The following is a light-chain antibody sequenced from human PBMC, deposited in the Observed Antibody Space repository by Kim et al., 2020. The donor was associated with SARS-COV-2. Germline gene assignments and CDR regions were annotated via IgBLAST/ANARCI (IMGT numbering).Light chain of an antibody. Sequence: GQGCTVSCSGSSSNLGSNSVDWYQQLPGTAPKLLIYSNNQRPSGVPDRFSGSKSGTSASLAISGLQSEDEADYYCAAWDDSLNGVVFGGGTQLTVL. CDR3: AAWDDSLNGVV. J-gene: IGLJ2*01. CDR1: SSNLGSNS. V-gene: IGLV1-44*01. CDR2: SNN.